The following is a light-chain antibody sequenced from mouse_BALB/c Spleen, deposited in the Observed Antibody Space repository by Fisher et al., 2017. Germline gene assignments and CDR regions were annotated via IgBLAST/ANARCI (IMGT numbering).Light chain of an antibody. Sequence: IVITQSPAIMSASPGEKVTITCSASSSVSYMHWFQQKPGTSPKLWIYSTSNLASGVPARFSGSGSGTSYSLTISSMKAEDVATYYCFQGSGYPYTFGGGTKLEIK. CDR3: FQGSGYPYT. CDR2: STS. CDR1: SSVSY. J-gene: IGKJ2*01. V-gene: IGKV4-57*01.